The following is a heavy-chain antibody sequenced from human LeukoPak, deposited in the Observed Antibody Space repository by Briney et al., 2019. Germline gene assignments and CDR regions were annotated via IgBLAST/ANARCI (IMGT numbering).Heavy chain of an antibody. CDR3: ARASIVVVVAAKVAAFDI. V-gene: IGHV1-69*06. Sequence: RASVTVSCKASGGTFSSYAISWVRQAPGQGLEWMGRIIPIFGTANYAQKFQGRVTITADKSTSTAYMELSSLRSEDTAVYYCARASIVVVVAAKVAAFDIWGQGTMVTVSS. CDR1: GGTFSSYA. D-gene: IGHD2-15*01. CDR2: IIPIFGTA. J-gene: IGHJ3*02.